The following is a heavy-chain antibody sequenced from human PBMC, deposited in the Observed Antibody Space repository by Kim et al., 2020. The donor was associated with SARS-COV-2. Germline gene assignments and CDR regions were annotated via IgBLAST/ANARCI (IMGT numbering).Heavy chain of an antibody. CDR1: GGTFSSYA. D-gene: IGHD4-17*01. CDR3: ARGKRPRTVTTLDFDY. CDR2: IIPIFGTA. J-gene: IGHJ4*02. Sequence: SVKVSCKASGGTFSSYAISWVRQAPGQGLEWMGGIIPIFGTANYAQKFQGRVTITADESTSTAYMELSSLRSEDTAVYYCARGKRPRTVTTLDFDYWGQGTLVTVSS. V-gene: IGHV1-69*13.